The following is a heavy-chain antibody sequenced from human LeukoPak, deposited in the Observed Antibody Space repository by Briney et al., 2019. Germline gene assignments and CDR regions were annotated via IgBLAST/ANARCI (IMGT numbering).Heavy chain of an antibody. J-gene: IGHJ3*02. CDR3: ARDPATMIYNAFDI. Sequence: PSEPLSLTCSVSGGSISSFYWSWIRQPAGKGLEWIGRIYASGSTNYNPSLKSRVTMSVDTSKNQFSLKLSSVTAADTAVYYCARDPATMIYNAFDIWGQGTMVTVSS. D-gene: IGHD2-8*01. V-gene: IGHV4-4*07. CDR1: GGSISSFY. CDR2: IYASGST.